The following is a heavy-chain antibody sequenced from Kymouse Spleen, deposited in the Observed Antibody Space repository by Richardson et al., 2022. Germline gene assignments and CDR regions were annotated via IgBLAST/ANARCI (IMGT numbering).Heavy chain of an antibody. CDR1: GFTFDDYA. J-gene: IGHJ4*02. D-gene: IGHD3-10*01. Sequence: EVQLVESGGGLVQPGRSLRLSCAASGFTFDDYAMHWVRQAPGKGLEWVSGISWNSGSIGYADSVKGRFTISRDNAKNSLYLQMNSLRAEDTALYYCAKDNYYGSGSYYPFDYWGQGTLVTVSS. CDR3: AKDNYYGSGSYYPFDY. CDR2: ISWNSGSI. V-gene: IGHV3-9*01.